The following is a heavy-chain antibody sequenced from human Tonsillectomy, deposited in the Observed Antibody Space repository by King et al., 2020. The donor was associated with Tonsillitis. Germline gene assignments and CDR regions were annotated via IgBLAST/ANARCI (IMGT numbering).Heavy chain of an antibody. CDR2: INPNSGGT. CDR3: ARDDDSSGYYHTFDY. CDR1: GYSFAAYS. Sequence: AQLVQSGAEVKKPGASVKVSCKASGYSFAAYSIHWVRQAPGQGLEWMGRINPNSGGTNYAQKFQGRVTMTRDTSIGTAYMELSRLRSDDMAVYFCARDDDSSGYYHTFDYWGQGTLVTVSS. D-gene: IGHD3-22*01. J-gene: IGHJ4*02. V-gene: IGHV1-2*06.